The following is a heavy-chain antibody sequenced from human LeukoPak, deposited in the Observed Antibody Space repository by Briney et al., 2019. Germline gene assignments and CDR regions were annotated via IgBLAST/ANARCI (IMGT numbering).Heavy chain of an antibody. Sequence: ASVKVSCKAPGYTFTSYGISWVRQAPGQGLEWMGWISAYNGNTNYAQKLQGRVTMTTDTSTSTAYMELKSLRSDDTAVYYCARVYYGDYLNWFDPWGQGTLVTVSS. D-gene: IGHD4-17*01. J-gene: IGHJ5*02. CDR3: ARVYYGDYLNWFDP. CDR2: ISAYNGNT. CDR1: GYTFTSYG. V-gene: IGHV1-18*01.